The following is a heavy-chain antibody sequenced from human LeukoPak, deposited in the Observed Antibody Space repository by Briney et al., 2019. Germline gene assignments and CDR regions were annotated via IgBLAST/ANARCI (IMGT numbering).Heavy chain of an antibody. CDR3: ARDNLYIVGATDAFDI. Sequence: ASVKVSCKASGYTLTSYGISWVRQAPGQGLEWMGWISAYNGNTNYAQKLQGRVTMATDTSTSTAYMELRSLRSDDTAVYYCARDNLYIVGATDAFDIWGQGTMVTVSS. J-gene: IGHJ3*02. V-gene: IGHV1-18*01. CDR1: GYTLTSYG. D-gene: IGHD1-26*01. CDR2: ISAYNGNT.